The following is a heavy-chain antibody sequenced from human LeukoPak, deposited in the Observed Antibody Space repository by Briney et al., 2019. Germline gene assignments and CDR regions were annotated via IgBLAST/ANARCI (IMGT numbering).Heavy chain of an antibody. CDR3: ARSSSHSRYFDY. V-gene: IGHV4-34*01. J-gene: IGHJ4*02. CDR1: GGSFSGYY. Sequence: SETLSLACAVYGGSFSGYYWSWIRQPPGKGLEWIGEINHSGNTNYNPSLKSRVTISVDTSKNQFSLKLSSVTAADTAVYYCARSSSHSRYFDYWGQGTLVTVSS. CDR2: INHSGNT. D-gene: IGHD6-6*01.